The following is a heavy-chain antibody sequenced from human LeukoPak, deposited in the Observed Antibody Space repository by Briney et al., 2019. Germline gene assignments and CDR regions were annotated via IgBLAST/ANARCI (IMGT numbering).Heavy chain of an antibody. CDR3: ASLIVVVPANYYYYGMDV. D-gene: IGHD2-2*01. V-gene: IGHV4-39*07. J-gene: IGHJ6*02. CDR2: INHSGST. CDR1: GGSISSGGYY. Sequence: SETLSLTCTVSGGSISSGGYYWSWIRQPPGKGLEWIGEINHSGSTNYNPSLKSRVTISVDTSKNQFSLKLSSVTAADTAVYYCASLIVVVPANYYYYGMDVWGQGTTVTVSS.